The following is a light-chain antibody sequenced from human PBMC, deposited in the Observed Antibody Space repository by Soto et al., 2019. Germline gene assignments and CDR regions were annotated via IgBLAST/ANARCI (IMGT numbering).Light chain of an antibody. J-gene: IGKJ1*01. V-gene: IGKV3-15*01. CDR1: QSVATN. CDR3: QHYNDLPLT. CDR2: GAY. Sequence: EKVMTQSPATLSVSPGERVTLSCRASQSVATNLAWYQQKPGQAPRLLISGAYIRATGIPDRFIGSGSGTEFTLTITSLQSEDFEVYYCQHYNDLPLTFGQGTQVEIK.